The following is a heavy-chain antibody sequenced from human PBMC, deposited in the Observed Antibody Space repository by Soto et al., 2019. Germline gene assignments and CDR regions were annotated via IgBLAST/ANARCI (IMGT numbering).Heavy chain of an antibody. CDR3: ARTRWYDAFDV. V-gene: IGHV4-38-2*01. CDR1: GFFISSGNY. D-gene: IGHD2-15*01. CDR2: IFHGGNT. Sequence: SETLSLTCAASGFFISSGNYWGWIRKPPGQGLEWIGSIFHGGNTYCNPSLKSRVTISVEMSKNQFSLELNSVTAADTAVYYCARTRWYDAFDVWGQGTVVTVSS. J-gene: IGHJ3*01.